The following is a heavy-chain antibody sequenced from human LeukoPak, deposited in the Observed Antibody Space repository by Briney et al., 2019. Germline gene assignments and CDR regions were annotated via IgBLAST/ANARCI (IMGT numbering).Heavy chain of an antibody. Sequence: SGTLSLTCAVSGGSMNNYHWSWIRQPAGKGLEWIGQIHTSGSTNYYPPLKSRVTISIHTPESQLSLTIRSVTAADTAVYYCARRDTSSGWSFDHWGQGTLVTVSS. CDR1: GGSMNNYH. CDR3: ARRDTSSGWSFDH. V-gene: IGHV4-4*07. J-gene: IGHJ4*02. D-gene: IGHD6-19*01. CDR2: IHTSGST.